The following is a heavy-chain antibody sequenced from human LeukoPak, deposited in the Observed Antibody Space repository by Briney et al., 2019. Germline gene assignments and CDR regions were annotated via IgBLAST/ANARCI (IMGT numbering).Heavy chain of an antibody. CDR1: GFTFSSYA. CDR3: ARDRRIQLWSPAGFDY. Sequence: GGSLRLSCAASGFTFSSYAMSWVRQAPGKGLKWVSAISGSGGSTYYADSVKGRITISRDNSKNTLYLQMNSLRAEDTAVYYCARDRRIQLWSPAGFDYWGQGTLVTVSS. D-gene: IGHD5-18*01. J-gene: IGHJ4*02. V-gene: IGHV3-23*01. CDR2: ISGSGGST.